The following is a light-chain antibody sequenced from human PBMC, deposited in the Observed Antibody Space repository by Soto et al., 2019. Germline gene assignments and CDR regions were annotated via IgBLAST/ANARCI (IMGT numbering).Light chain of an antibody. J-gene: IGLJ2*01. V-gene: IGLV2-14*03. Sequence: QSALTQPASVSGSPGQSITISCTGTSSDVGAYNYVSWYQQHPGKAPKLRIYDVSNGPSGVFNRFSGSKSDNTASLTISGLQADDEADYYCGSYRSRSTLVFGGGTKLTVL. CDR3: GSYRSRSTLV. CDR1: SSDVGAYNY. CDR2: DVS.